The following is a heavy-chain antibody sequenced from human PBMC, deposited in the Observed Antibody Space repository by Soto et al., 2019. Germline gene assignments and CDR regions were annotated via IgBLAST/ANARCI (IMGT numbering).Heavy chain of an antibody. J-gene: IGHJ6*02. D-gene: IGHD6-19*01. CDR2: IHYTGST. V-gene: IGHV4-39*01. Sequence: SETLSLTCSVSGGSITTSNYCWGWIRQPPGKGLEWIASIHYTGSTYYNPSLKSRVTISVDTSKNQFSLKLSSVTAADTAVYYCARLDGNSADYYYGMDVCGQGTTVTVSS. CDR3: ARLDGNSADYYYGMDV. CDR1: GGSITTSNYC.